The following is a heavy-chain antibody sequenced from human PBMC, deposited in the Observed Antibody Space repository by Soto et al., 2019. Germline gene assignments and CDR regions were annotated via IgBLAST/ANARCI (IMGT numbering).Heavy chain of an antibody. Sequence: QVQLVESGGGVVQPGRSLRLSCAASGFTFSSYAMHWVRQAPGKGLEWVAVISYDGSNKYYADSVKGRFTISRDNTKNTLYLQMNSLSAEDTAVYYCERVGGQDYYDCGMDVWGQGTTVTVSS. CDR2: ISYDGSNK. D-gene: IGHD3-16*01. CDR1: GFTFSSYA. J-gene: IGHJ6*02. V-gene: IGHV3-30-3*01. CDR3: ERVGGQDYYDCGMDV.